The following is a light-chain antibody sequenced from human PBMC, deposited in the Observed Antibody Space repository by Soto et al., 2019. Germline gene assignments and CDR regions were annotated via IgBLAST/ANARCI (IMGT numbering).Light chain of an antibody. CDR2: GAS. CDR3: QMSYSRSTSA. CDR1: QSINKN. Sequence: DMQMTQSPSSLSASVGDRVTITCRASQSINKNLNWFQQKPGKAPKLLIYGASNLHSGVPSRFSGSGSGTDFTLTISSLQPEDFATYYCQMSYSRSTSAFGPGTKADIK. V-gene: IGKV1-39*01. J-gene: IGKJ3*01.